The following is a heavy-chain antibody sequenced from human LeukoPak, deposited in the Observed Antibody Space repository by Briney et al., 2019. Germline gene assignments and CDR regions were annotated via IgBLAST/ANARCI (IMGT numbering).Heavy chain of an antibody. J-gene: IGHJ4*02. CDR1: GFTFSSYS. Sequence: GGSLRLSCAASGFTFSSYSMNWVRQAPGKGLEWASYISSSSSAIYYADSVKGRFTISRDNAKNSLYLQMNSLRDEDTAVYYCARASTYCSSTTCYFDYWGQGTLVTVSS. V-gene: IGHV3-48*02. CDR2: ISSSSSAI. CDR3: ARASTYCSSTTCYFDY. D-gene: IGHD2-2*01.